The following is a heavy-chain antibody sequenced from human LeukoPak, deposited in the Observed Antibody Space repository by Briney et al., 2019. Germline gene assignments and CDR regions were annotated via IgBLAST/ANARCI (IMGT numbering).Heavy chain of an antibody. Sequence: GGSLRLSCAASGFTVSSNYMSWVRQAPGKGLEWVSAISGSGGSTYYADSVKGRFTISRDNSKNTLYLQMNSLRAEDTAVYYCAKSGSIPYFDYWGQGTLVTVSS. CDR2: ISGSGGST. CDR3: AKSGSIPYFDY. J-gene: IGHJ4*02. CDR1: GFTVSSNY. D-gene: IGHD2-2*02. V-gene: IGHV3-23*01.